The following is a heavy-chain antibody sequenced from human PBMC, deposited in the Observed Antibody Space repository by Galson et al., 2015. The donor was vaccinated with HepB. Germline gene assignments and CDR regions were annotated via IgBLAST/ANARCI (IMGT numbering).Heavy chain of an antibody. D-gene: IGHD1-26*01. V-gene: IGHV3-23*01. Sequence: SLRLSCAASGFTFSSYAMSWVRQAPGKGLEWVSAISGSGGSTYYADSVKGRFTISRDNSKNTLYLQMNSLRAEDTAVYYCAKELSGSYFLQADAFDIWGQGTMVTVSS. CDR1: GFTFSSYA. CDR3: AKELSGSYFLQADAFDI. J-gene: IGHJ3*02. CDR2: ISGSGGST.